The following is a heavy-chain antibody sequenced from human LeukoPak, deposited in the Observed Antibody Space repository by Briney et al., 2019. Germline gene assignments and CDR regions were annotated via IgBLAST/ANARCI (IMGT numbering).Heavy chain of an antibody. CDR2: VNLSGSS. J-gene: IGHJ6*02. V-gene: IGHV1-46*01. CDR3: ASVYKYGMDV. CDR1: GYTVTSYY. Sequence: ASVKVSCKASGYTVTSYYMHWVRQAPGQGLEWMAIVNLSGSSSYAQKFQGRATLTRATSTNTVYMELSGLRSEDTAVYYCASVYKYGMDVWGQGTTVVVSS.